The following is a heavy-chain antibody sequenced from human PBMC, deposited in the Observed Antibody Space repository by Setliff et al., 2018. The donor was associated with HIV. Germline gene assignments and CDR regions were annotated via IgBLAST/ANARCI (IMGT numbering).Heavy chain of an antibody. CDR3: ARDPRSPVGAFDI. Sequence: TSETLSLTCTVSGYSISSGYYWGWIRQPPGKGLEWIGSIYHSGSTYYNPSLKSRVTISVDTSKNQFSLKLSSVTAADTAVYYCARDPRSPVGAFDIWGQGTMVTVSS. CDR2: IYHSGST. D-gene: IGHD2-2*01. V-gene: IGHV4-38-2*02. CDR1: GYSISSGYY. J-gene: IGHJ3*02.